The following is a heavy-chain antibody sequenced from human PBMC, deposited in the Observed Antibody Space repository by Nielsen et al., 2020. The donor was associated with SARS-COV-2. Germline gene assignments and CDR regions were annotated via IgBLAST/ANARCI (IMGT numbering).Heavy chain of an antibody. CDR3: AREGVDYGDYVFDY. J-gene: IGHJ4*02. CDR1: GGSFSGYY. CDR2: INHSGST. D-gene: IGHD4-17*01. V-gene: IGHV4-34*01. Sequence: SETLSLTCAVYGGSFSGYYWSWIRQPPGKGLEWIGEINHSGSTNYNPSLKSRVTISVDTSKNQFSLKLSSVTAADTAVYDCAREGVDYGDYVFDYWGQGTLVTVSS.